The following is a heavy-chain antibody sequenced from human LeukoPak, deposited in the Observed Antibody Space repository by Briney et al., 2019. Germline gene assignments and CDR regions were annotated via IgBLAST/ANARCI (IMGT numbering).Heavy chain of an antibody. D-gene: IGHD1-26*01. J-gene: IGHJ1*01. CDR3: ARYSSGSYDH. CDR1: GYSFTSYY. CDR2: IDPSGGST. V-gene: IGHV1-46*01. Sequence: ASVKVSCKASGYSFTSYYMQWLRQAPGQGLEWMGIIDPSGGSTGYAPKFQGRVIMTRDTSTSTVYMDLSSLRSEDTAVYYCARYSSGSYDHWGQGTLVTVYS.